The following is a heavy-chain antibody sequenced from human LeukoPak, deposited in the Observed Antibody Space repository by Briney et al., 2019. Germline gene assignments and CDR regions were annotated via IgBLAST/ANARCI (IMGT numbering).Heavy chain of an antibody. CDR2: IYYSGST. J-gene: IGHJ3*02. Sequence: PSETLSLTCTVSGGSISSSSYYWGWIRQPPGKGLEWIGSIYYSGSTYYNPSLKSRVTISVDTSKNQFSLKLSSVTAADTAVYYCAGYCSGGSCSTEAFDIWGQGTMVTVSS. CDR1: GGSISSSSYY. V-gene: IGHV4-39*01. D-gene: IGHD2-15*01. CDR3: AGYCSGGSCSTEAFDI.